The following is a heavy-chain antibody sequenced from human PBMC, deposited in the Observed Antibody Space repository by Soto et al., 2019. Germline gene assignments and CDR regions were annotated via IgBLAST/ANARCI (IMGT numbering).Heavy chain of an antibody. J-gene: IGHJ5*02. Sequence: QLQLQESGPGLVKPSESLSLTCTVTGGSISDDTYYWGWIRQPPGKGLEWIGSIYYSGTSSYNPSLKSRVTMSVDTSEKQLSLRLSSVTAADTAVYYCARLHCDSPNCVPLDPWGQGTLVTVSS. V-gene: IGHV4-39*01. D-gene: IGHD2-2*01. CDR2: IYYSGTS. CDR3: ARLHCDSPNCVPLDP. CDR1: GGSISDDTYY.